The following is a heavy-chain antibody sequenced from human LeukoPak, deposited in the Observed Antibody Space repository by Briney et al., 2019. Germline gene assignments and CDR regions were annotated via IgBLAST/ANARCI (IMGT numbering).Heavy chain of an antibody. CDR2: MYYSGTT. D-gene: IGHD3-10*01. CDR1: GYSISSGYY. Sequence: SETLSLTCTVSGYSISSGYYWGWIRQPPGKGLEWIGSMYYSGTTYYNPSLKSRVTISVDTSKNQFSLKLNSVTAADTAVYYCTRGPLLWFGELRLDPWGQGILVTVSS. J-gene: IGHJ5*02. V-gene: IGHV4-38-2*02. CDR3: TRGPLLWFGELRLDP.